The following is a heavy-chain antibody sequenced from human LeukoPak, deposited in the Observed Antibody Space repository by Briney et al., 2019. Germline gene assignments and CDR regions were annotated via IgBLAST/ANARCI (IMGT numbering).Heavy chain of an antibody. V-gene: IGHV3-21*01. CDR2: ISGSSTYI. Sequence: PGGSLRLSCAASGFTFSNAWMNWVRQAPGKGLEWVSSISGSSTYIYDADSLKGRFTISRDNAKNSLYLQMNSLRAEDTAVYYCARSLGIGPHYFDNWGQGTLVTVSS. J-gene: IGHJ4*02. CDR1: GFTFSNAW. D-gene: IGHD3-16*01. CDR3: ARSLGIGPHYFDN.